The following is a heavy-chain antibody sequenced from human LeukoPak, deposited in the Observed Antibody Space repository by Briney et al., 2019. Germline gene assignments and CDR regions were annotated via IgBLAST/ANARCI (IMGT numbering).Heavy chain of an antibody. D-gene: IGHD3-16*02. CDR2: IKQDGSEK. CDR3: ARVGDYVWGSYRKTYFDY. CDR1: GFTFSSYW. V-gene: IGHV3-7*01. J-gene: IGHJ4*02. Sequence: GGSLRLSCAASGFTFSSYWMSWVRQAPGKGLEWVANIKQDGSEKYYVDSVKGRFTISRDNAKNSLYLQMNSLRAEDTAVYYCARVGDYVWGSYRKTYFDYWGQGTLVTVSS.